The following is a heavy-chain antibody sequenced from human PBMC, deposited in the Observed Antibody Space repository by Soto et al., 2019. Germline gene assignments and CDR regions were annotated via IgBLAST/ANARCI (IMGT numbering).Heavy chain of an antibody. CDR2: ISKDGSKK. D-gene: IGHD3-10*01. CDR3: ANPSGYYFGLGSHDDGSDM. V-gene: IGHV3-30*18. Sequence: QVQLVESGGGVVQPGRSLRLSCAASGFMFSGFGMHWVRQAPGKGLQWVAGISKDGSKKYYADSVKGRFTISRDNSKKTLYLQMDRLRAEDTAVYYCANPSGYYFGLGSHDDGSDMWGQGTVVTV. CDR1: GFMFSGFG. J-gene: IGHJ3*02.